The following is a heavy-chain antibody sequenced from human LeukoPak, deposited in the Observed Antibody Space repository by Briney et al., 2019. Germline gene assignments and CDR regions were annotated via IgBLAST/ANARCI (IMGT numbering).Heavy chain of an antibody. Sequence: GGTLRLSCAASGFTFSSYGIHWVRQAPGKGLEWVAAISYDGSSKYYADSVKGRFTISRDNSKNTLYLQMNSLRAEDTAVYYCARDQGVVVHGKYHYYGMDVWGQGTTVTVSS. CDR1: GFTFSSYG. CDR2: ISYDGSSK. J-gene: IGHJ6*02. CDR3: ARDQGVVVHGKYHYYGMDV. V-gene: IGHV3-30*03. D-gene: IGHD3-22*01.